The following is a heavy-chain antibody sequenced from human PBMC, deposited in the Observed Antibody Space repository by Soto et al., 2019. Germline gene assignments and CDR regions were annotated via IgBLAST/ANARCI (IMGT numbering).Heavy chain of an antibody. CDR1: GGSFSSCGYY. V-gene: IGHV4-31*03. Sequence: QLQLQESGPGLVKPSQTLSLACTVSGGSFSSCGYYWSWIRQLPVKGLDWIGYIYYSGSTYYNPSLKGRFTISLDTSKNQFSLKLSSVTAADTAVYYCARATSFSGHHGYWGQGTLVTVSS. CDR3: ARATSFSGHHGY. CDR2: IYYSGST. J-gene: IGHJ4*02. D-gene: IGHD2-8*02.